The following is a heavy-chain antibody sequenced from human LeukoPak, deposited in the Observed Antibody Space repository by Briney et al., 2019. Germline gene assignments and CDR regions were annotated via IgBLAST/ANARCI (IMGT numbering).Heavy chain of an antibody. Sequence: PGGPLRLSCAASGFTFSTSWMHWVRHAPGKGLVWVSRMNSDGRRTNHADSVKDRLTISRDNAKNTLYLQMNSLRAEDTAVYYCARALGSPLDYWGQGTLVIVSS. V-gene: IGHV3-74*01. CDR1: GFTFSTSW. J-gene: IGHJ4*02. CDR3: ARALGSPLDY. CDR2: MNSDGRRT. D-gene: IGHD1-26*01.